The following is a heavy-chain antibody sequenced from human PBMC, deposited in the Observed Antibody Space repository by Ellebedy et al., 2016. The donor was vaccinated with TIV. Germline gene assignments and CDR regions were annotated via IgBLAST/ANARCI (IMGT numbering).Heavy chain of an antibody. CDR1: GGSISSYY. Sequence: MPSETLSLTCTVSGGSISSYYWSWIRQPPGKGLEWIGYIYYSGSTNYNPSLKSRVTISVDTSKNQFSLKLSSVTAADTAVYYCAREGGSSSWTPYYFDYWGQGTLVTVSS. J-gene: IGHJ4*02. D-gene: IGHD6-13*01. CDR3: AREGGSSSWTPYYFDY. V-gene: IGHV4-59*01. CDR2: IYYSGST.